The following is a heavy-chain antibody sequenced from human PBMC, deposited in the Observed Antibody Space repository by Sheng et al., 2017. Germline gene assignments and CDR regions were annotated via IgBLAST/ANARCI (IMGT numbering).Heavy chain of an antibody. Sequence: QVQLQESGPGLVKPSETLSLTCTVFGDSIKKSNYYWGWIRQPPGKGLEWIGSAFYSGTTYKNPSLESRVAISVDTSMDSFSLSLTSVTAADTAVYYCARGTYTHLEFWGEGVLVSIFS. D-gene: IGHD5-18*01. V-gene: IGHV4-39*02. CDR1: GDSIKKSNYY. J-gene: IGHJ4*02. CDR3: ARGTYTHLEF. CDR2: AFYSGTT.